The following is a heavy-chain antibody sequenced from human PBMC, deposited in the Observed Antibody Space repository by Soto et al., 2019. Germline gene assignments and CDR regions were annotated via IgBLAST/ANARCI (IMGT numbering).Heavy chain of an antibody. D-gene: IGHD3-22*01. CDR3: ARSTYYDSSGYYG. CDR1: GGPISSYY. CDR2: IYYSGSP. V-gene: IGHV4-59*12. J-gene: IGHJ4*02. Sequence: SETLSLTCTVSGGPISSYYWSWIRQPPGKGLEWIGYIYYSGSPNYNPSLKSRVTMSVDTSQNQFSLNLRSVTAADTAVYYCARSTYYDSSGYYGWGQGTLVTVS.